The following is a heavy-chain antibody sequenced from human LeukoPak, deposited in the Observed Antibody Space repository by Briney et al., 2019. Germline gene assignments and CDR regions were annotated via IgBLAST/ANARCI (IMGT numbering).Heavy chain of an antibody. CDR2: ISGSGGST. CDR1: GFTFSSYG. CDR3: ARRQDGAHFDY. J-gene: IGHJ4*02. V-gene: IGHV3-23*01. D-gene: IGHD1-26*01. Sequence: PGGSLRLSCAASGFTFSSYGMSWVRQAPGKGLEWVSAISGSGGSTYYADSVKGRFTISRDNAKNSLYLQMDSLRVEDTAVYYCARRQDGAHFDYWGQGTLVTVSS.